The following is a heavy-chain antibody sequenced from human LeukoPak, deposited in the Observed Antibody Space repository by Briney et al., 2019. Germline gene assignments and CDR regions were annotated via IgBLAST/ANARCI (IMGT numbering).Heavy chain of an antibody. V-gene: IGHV3-23*01. D-gene: IGHD6-13*01. J-gene: IGHJ4*02. CDR2: ISGSSGGNT. CDR1: GFSFSSYT. CDR3: AKGLGTISWYYFDY. Sequence: GGSLRLSCAASGFSFSSYTMSWVRQAPGMGLEWVSAISGSSGGNTYYADSVKGRFTISRDNSKNTLYLQANSLRAEDTAVYYCAKGLGTISWYYFDYWRQGTLVTVSS.